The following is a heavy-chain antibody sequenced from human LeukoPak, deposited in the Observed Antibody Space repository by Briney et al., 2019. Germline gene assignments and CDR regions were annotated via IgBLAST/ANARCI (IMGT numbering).Heavy chain of an antibody. Sequence: PSETLSLTCTVSGGSISSYYWSWIRQPAGKGLEWIGRIYTSGSTNYNPSLKSRVTMSVDTSKNQFSLKLSSVTAADTAVYYCARDWDFWSGYSVTAYYGMDVWGQGTTVTVSS. CDR3: ARDWDFWSGYSVTAYYGMDV. V-gene: IGHV4-4*07. J-gene: IGHJ6*02. D-gene: IGHD3-3*01. CDR1: GGSISSYY. CDR2: IYTSGST.